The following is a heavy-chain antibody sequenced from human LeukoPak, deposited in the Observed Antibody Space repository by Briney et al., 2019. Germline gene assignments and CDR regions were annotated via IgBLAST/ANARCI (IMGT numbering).Heavy chain of an antibody. Sequence: ATVKVSCKASGYTFTSYFMHWVRQAPGQGLEWMGWMNPNSGNTGYAQKFQGRVTITRNTSISTAYMELSSLRSEDTAVYYCARGLGYSYGSNWFDPWGQGTLVTVSS. D-gene: IGHD5-18*01. CDR1: GYTFTSYF. V-gene: IGHV1-8*03. J-gene: IGHJ5*02. CDR3: ARGLGYSYGSNWFDP. CDR2: MNPNSGNT.